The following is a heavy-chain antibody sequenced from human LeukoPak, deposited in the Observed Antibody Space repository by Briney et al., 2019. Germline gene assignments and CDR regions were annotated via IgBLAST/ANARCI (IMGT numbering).Heavy chain of an antibody. V-gene: IGHV3-48*03. CDR2: ISSSGSTI. CDR1: GFTFSSYE. D-gene: IGHD1-26*01. CDR3: ARGQWELPKRDAFDI. Sequence: PGGSLRLSCAASGFTFSSYEMNWVRQAPGKGLEWVSCISSSGSTIYYADSVKGRFTISRDNAKNSLYLQMNSLRAEDTAVYYCARGQWELPKRDAFDIWGQGTMVTASS. J-gene: IGHJ3*02.